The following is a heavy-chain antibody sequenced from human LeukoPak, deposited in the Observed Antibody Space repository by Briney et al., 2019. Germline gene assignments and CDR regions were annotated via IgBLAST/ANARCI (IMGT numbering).Heavy chain of an antibody. CDR3: AKELGGIAAAANNWFDP. CDR2: ISGSGGST. CDR1: GFTFSSYA. Sequence: RTGGSLRLSCAASGFTFSSYAMSWVRQAPGKGLEWVSAISGSGGSTYYADSVKGRFTISRDNSKNTLYLQMNSLRAEDTAVYYCAKELGGIAAAANNWFDPWGQGTLVTVSS. J-gene: IGHJ5*02. D-gene: IGHD6-13*01. V-gene: IGHV3-23*01.